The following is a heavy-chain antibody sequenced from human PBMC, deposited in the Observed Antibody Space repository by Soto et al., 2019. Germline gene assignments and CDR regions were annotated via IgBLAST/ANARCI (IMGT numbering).Heavy chain of an antibody. Sequence: GGSLRLSXAASGFTFSSYAMHWVRQAPGKGLEWVAVISYDGSNKYYADSVKGRFTISRDNSKNTLYLQMNSLRAEDTTVYYCAAYCSGGSCYRTNDYWGQGTLVTVSS. D-gene: IGHD2-15*01. CDR1: GFTFSSYA. V-gene: IGHV3-30-3*01. J-gene: IGHJ4*02. CDR3: AAYCSGGSCYRTNDY. CDR2: ISYDGSNK.